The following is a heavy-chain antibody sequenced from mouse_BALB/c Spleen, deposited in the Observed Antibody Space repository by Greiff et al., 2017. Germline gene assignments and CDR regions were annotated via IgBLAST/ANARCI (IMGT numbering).Heavy chain of an antibody. CDR2: ISYSGST. J-gene: IGHJ2*01. CDR3: ARWDWDYFDY. D-gene: IGHD4-1*01. Sequence: DVQLQESGPGLVKPSQSLSLTCTVTGYSITSDYAWNWIRQFPGNKLEWMGYISYSGSTSYNPSLKSRISITRDTSKNQFFLQLNSVTTEDTATYYCARWDWDYFDYWGQGTTLTVSS. CDR1: GYSITSDYA. V-gene: IGHV3-2*02.